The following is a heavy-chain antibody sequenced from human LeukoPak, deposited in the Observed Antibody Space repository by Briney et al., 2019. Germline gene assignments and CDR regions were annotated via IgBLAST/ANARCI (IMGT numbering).Heavy chain of an antibody. D-gene: IGHD6-19*01. V-gene: IGHV1-18*01. J-gene: IGHJ4*02. CDR2: VSAYNGNT. Sequence: ASVKVSCKASGYTFTSYGISWVRLAPGQGLEWMGWVSAYNGNTNYAQKLQGRVTMTTDTSTSTAYMELRSLRSDDTAVYYCARGTPGRSSIAVLDYWGQGTLVTVSS. CDR3: ARGTPGRSSIAVLDY. CDR1: GYTFTSYG.